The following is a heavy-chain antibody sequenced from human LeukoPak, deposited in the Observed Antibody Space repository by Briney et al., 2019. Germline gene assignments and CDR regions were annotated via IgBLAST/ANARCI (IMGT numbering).Heavy chain of an antibody. D-gene: IGHD1-26*01. J-gene: IGHJ4*02. V-gene: IGHV4-61*02. CDR3: ARHAWELLGGFDY. CDR1: GGSISSGSYY. CDR2: IYTSGST. Sequence: PSQTLSLTCTVSGGSISSGSYYWSWIRQPAGKGLEWIGRIYTSGSTNYNPSLKSRVTISVDTSKNQFSLKLSSVTAADTAVYYCARHAWELLGGFDYWGQGTLVTVSS.